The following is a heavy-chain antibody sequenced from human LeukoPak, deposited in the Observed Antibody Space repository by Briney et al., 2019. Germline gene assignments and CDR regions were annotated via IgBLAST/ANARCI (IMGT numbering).Heavy chain of an antibody. J-gene: IGHJ4*02. Sequence: GRPLRLSCAASGFTFSSYGIHWVRQAPGKGLEWVAVIWYDGSNKYYADSVKGRFTISRDNSKNTLYLQMNSLRAEDTAVYYCARGAFVAVAGPYFDYWGQGTLVTVSS. D-gene: IGHD6-19*01. CDR2: IWYDGSNK. CDR3: ARGAFVAVAGPYFDY. V-gene: IGHV3-33*01. CDR1: GFTFSSYG.